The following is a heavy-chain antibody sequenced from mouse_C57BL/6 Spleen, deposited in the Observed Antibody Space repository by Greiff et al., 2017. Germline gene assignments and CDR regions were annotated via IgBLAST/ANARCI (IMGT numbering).Heavy chain of an antibody. Sequence: QVQLQQSGPELVKPGASVKISCKASGYAFSSYRMNWVKQRPGKGLEWIGRIYPGDGDTNYNGKFKGKATLTADKSSSTAYMQLRNLTSEDSAVYFCASDHYDSILDYWGQGTTLTVSS. J-gene: IGHJ2*01. CDR3: ASDHYDSILDY. CDR1: GYAFSSYR. V-gene: IGHV1-82*01. D-gene: IGHD1-1*01. CDR2: IYPGDGDT.